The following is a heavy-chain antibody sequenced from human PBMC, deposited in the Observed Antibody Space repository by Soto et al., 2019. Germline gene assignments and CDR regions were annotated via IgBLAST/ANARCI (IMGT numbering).Heavy chain of an antibody. CDR3: AKLQDTILGLSVAHDAFAF. J-gene: IGHJ3*01. D-gene: IGHD1-1*01. CDR2: ISHDGRNK. V-gene: IGHV3-30*18. CDR1: GFIFSNYA. Sequence: QVQLVESGGGVVQPGKSVRLSCAASGFIFSNYAMHWVRQAPGKGLEWVADISHDGRNKYHADSVGGRFTISRDNSKNTLYLQMDSLTAEDTALYYCAKLQDTILGLSVAHDAFAFWGQGTTVTVSS.